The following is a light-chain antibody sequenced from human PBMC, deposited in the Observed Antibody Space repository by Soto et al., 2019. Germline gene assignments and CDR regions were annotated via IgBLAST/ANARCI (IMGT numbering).Light chain of an antibody. V-gene: IGKV3-20*01. J-gene: IGKJ5*01. Sequence: EVVLTQSPGTLSLSPGERATLSCRVSQSISSSYLAWYQQKPGQAPRLLIYGASSRATGIPPRFTGSGSGTEFTLTISGLQSEDFAVYYCQQYKSWPITFGQGTRLENK. CDR2: GAS. CDR3: QQYKSWPIT. CDR1: QSISSSY.